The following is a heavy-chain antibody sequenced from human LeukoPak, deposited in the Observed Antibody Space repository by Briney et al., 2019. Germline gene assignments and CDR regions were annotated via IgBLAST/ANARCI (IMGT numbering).Heavy chain of an antibody. CDR3: ARQIASAGTAGFDF. V-gene: IGHV4-4*07. CDR1: GGSISSYY. J-gene: IGHJ4*02. CDR2: IYSTGST. D-gene: IGHD6-13*01. Sequence: SETLSLTCTVSGGSISSYYWSWIRQPAGKGLEWIGRIYSTGSTNYNPSLKSRVTMSVDTSKNQFSLRLRSVTAADTAVCYCARQIASAGTAGFDFWGQGALVTVSS.